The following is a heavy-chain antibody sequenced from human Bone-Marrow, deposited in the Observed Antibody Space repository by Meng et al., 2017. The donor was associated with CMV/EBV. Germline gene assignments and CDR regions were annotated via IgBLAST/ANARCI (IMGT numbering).Heavy chain of an antibody. CDR3: AKDGGRGNSHDAFDM. CDR1: GFTFSTYG. CDR2: IWHDGENK. D-gene: IGHD3-16*01. Sequence: GESLKISCAASGFTFSTYGMHWVRQAAGKGLEWVAVIWHDGENKYYGDSVKGRFTISRDNSKNTVDLQMNSLRSEDTAVYYCAKDGGRGNSHDAFDMWGQGTRVTVSS. J-gene: IGHJ3*02. V-gene: IGHV3-33*06.